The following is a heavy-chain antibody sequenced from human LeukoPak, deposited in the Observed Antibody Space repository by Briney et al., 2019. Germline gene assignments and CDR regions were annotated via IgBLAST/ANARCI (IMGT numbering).Heavy chain of an antibody. CDR2: ISHDGMNA. V-gene: IGHV3-23*01. D-gene: IGHD6-19*01. J-gene: IGHJ5*02. CDR3: AKDGAQYSSGPECDP. Sequence: PGGSLRLSCAASGLHFGGTAMSWVRQAPGKGLEWVSAISHDGMNAYYADSVKGRLTISRDNSKKSVSLEMSSLTAADTGVYYCAKDGAQYSSGPECDPRGQGALVTVSP. CDR1: GLHFGGTA.